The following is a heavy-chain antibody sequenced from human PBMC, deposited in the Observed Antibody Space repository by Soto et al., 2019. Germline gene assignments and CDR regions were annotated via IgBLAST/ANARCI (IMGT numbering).Heavy chain of an antibody. CDR2: ISWDGGST. Sequence: GGSLRLSCAASGFTFDDYAMHWVRQAPGKGLEWVSLISWDGGSTYYADSVKGRFTISRDNSKNSLYLQMNSLRAEDTALYYCAKDTDDSSGYYDYWGQRTLVTVSS. V-gene: IGHV3-43D*04. J-gene: IGHJ4*02. D-gene: IGHD3-22*01. CDR1: GFTFDDYA. CDR3: AKDTDDSSGYYDY.